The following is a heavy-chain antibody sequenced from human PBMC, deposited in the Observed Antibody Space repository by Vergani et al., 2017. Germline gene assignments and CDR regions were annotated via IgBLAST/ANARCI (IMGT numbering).Heavy chain of an antibody. CDR2: ISARYPST. CDR1: GFTFSACP. J-gene: IGHJ4*02. V-gene: IGHV3-23*01. D-gene: IGHD2-15*01. Sequence: EVQLLQSGGGVIQPGGSVRLSCAASGFTFSACPMTWVRQAPGKGLVWVSAISARYPSTYYADSVKGRFTISRDNSKNMLYLQINSLRAEDTAVYYCARLSYDSTPYLQGGYDCWGQGTLVSVSS. CDR3: ARLSYDSTPYLQGGYDC.